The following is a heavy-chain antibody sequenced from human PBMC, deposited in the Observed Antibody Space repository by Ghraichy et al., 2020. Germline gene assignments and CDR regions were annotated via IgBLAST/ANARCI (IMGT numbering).Heavy chain of an antibody. V-gene: IGHV3-7*03. CDR1: GFTFSSYW. CDR3: ARWRWLQSEFDY. CDR2: IKQDGSEK. D-gene: IGHD5-24*01. Sequence: KLSCAASGFTFSSYWLSWVRQAPGKGLEWVANIKQDGSEKGYVDSVKGRFTVSRDNANNSLYLQMNSLRAEDTAVYYCARWRWLQSEFDYWGQGTLVTVSS. J-gene: IGHJ4*02.